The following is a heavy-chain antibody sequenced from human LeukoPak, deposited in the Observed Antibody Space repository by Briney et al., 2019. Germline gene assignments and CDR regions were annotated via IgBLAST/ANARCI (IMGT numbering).Heavy chain of an antibody. CDR2: INAGNGNT. D-gene: IGHD1-26*01. CDR1: GYTFTSYA. CDR3: ARDHQPNSVEGAADY. Sequence: ASVKVSCKASGYTFTSYAMHWVRQAPGQRLEWMGWINAGNGNTKYSQKFQGRVTITRDTSASTAYMELSSLRSEDTAVYYCARDHQPNSVEGAADYWGQGTLVTVSS. J-gene: IGHJ4*02. V-gene: IGHV1-3*01.